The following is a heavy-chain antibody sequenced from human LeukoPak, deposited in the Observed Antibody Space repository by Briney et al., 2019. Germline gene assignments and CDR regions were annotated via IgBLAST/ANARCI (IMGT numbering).Heavy chain of an antibody. D-gene: IGHD4/OR15-4a*01. CDR3: AKAYGTNYQLPIDF. CDR1: GFTFSSNA. J-gene: IGHJ4*02. Sequence: GGSLRLSCAASGFTFSSNAMTWVRQAPGKGLECVSAITAGGDTPYYADSVRGRFTISRDNSRNTLYLQLNNLRAEDTAIYYCAKAYGTNYQLPIDFWGQGTLVTVSS. CDR2: ITAGGDTP. V-gene: IGHV3-23*01.